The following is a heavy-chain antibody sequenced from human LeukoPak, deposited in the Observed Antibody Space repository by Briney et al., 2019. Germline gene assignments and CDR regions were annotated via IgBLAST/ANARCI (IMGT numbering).Heavy chain of an antibody. J-gene: IGHJ5*02. Sequence: SETLSLTCAVYGGSFSGYYWSWIRQPPGKGLEWIGSIYYSGSTYYNPSLKSRVTISVDTSKNQFSLKLSSVTAADTAVYYCARQGYSYGYRANWFDPWGQGTLVTVSS. V-gene: IGHV4-34*01. CDR1: GGSFSGYY. D-gene: IGHD5-18*01. CDR3: ARQGYSYGYRANWFDP. CDR2: IYYSGST.